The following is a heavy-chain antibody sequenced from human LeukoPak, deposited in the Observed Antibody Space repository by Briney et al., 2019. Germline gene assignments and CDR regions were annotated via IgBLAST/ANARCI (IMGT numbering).Heavy chain of an antibody. D-gene: IGHD3-9*01. CDR1: GFTFDDYA. V-gene: IGHV3-9*01. CDR3: ARRDYDPLTGFSLDY. CDR2: ISWNSGSI. J-gene: IGHJ4*02. Sequence: GGSLRLSCAASGFTFDDYAMHWVRQAPGKGLEWVSGISWNSGSIGYADSVKGRFTISRDNAKNSLYLQMNSLRAEGTAVYYCARRDYDPLTGFSLDYWGQGTLVTVSS.